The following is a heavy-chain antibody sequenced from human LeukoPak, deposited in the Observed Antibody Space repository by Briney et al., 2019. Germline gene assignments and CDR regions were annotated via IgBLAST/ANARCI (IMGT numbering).Heavy chain of an antibody. V-gene: IGHV1-24*01. CDR1: GYTLTELS. CDR2: FDPEDGET. CDR3: ATSSMVRGGRFDP. J-gene: IGHJ5*02. Sequence: ASVKVSCKVSGYTLTELSMPWVRQAPGKGLEWMGGFDPEDGETIYAQKFQGRVTMTEDTSTDTAYMELSSLRSEDTAVYYCATSSMVRGGRFDPWGQGTLVTVSS. D-gene: IGHD3-10*01.